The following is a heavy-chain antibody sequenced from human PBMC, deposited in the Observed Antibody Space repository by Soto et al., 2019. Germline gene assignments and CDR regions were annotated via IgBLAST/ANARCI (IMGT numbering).Heavy chain of an antibody. V-gene: IGHV4-30-4*01. J-gene: IGHJ3*02. CDR3: AREPGSRGVDAFDI. D-gene: IGHD3-10*01. CDR1: GGSISSGDYY. Sequence: SETLSLTCTVSGGSISSGDYYWSWIRQPPGKGLEWIGYIYYSGSTYYNPSLKSRVTISVDTSKNQFSLKLSSVTAADTAVYYCAREPGSRGVDAFDIWGQGTMVTVSS. CDR2: IYYSGST.